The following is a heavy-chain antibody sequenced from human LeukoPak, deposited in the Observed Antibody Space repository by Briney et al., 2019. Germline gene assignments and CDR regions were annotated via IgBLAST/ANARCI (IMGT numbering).Heavy chain of an antibody. Sequence: SGTLSLTCTASGGSIRSYHWSWIRQSPGKALEWIAYINSRGDTKYNPSLKSRVTISMDTPKNKCSLKVSSVTDADTALYFCARTTSNGSADYWGQGTQVTVSA. CDR2: INSRGDT. V-gene: IGHV4-59*08. CDR1: GGSIRSYH. D-gene: IGHD2-8*01. CDR3: ARTTSNGSADY. J-gene: IGHJ4*02.